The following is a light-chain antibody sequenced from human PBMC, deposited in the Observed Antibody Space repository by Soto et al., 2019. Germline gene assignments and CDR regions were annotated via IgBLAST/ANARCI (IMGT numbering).Light chain of an antibody. V-gene: IGKV3D-15*01. Sequence: TQSPATLSVSPGERATLSCRASQSVNIHLAWYQQKPGQAPRLLIYGASARATGIPAKFSGSGSGTEFTLTISSLQSEDFAVYYCQQYNKWPRTFGQGTKVDIK. CDR1: QSVNIH. J-gene: IGKJ1*01. CDR2: GAS. CDR3: QQYNKWPRT.